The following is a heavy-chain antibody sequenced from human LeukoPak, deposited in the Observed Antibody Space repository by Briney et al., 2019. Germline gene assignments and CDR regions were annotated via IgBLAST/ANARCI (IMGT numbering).Heavy chain of an antibody. V-gene: IGHV4-34*01. CDR3: ARSRFPAYCSGGSCYSNWFDP. CDR2: INHSGST. D-gene: IGHD2-15*01. Sequence: SETLSLTCAVYGGSFSGYYWSWIRQPPGKGLEWIGEINHSGSTNYNPSLKSRVTISVDTSKNQFSLKLSSVTAADTAVYYCARSRFPAYCSGGSCYSNWFDPWGQGTLVTVSS. J-gene: IGHJ5*02. CDR1: GGSFSGYY.